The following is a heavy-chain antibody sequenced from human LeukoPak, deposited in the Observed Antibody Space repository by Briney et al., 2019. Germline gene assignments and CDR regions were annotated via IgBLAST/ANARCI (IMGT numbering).Heavy chain of an antibody. CDR3: ARDRGSSGNHYYYYYMDV. V-gene: IGHV3-11*04. CDR1: GFTFSDYY. J-gene: IGHJ6*03. CDR2: ISSSGSTI. D-gene: IGHD6-13*01. Sequence: PGGSLRLSCAASGFTFSDYYMSWIRQAPGKGLEWVSYISSSGSTIYYADSVKGRFTISRDNAKNSLYLQMNSLRAEDTAVYYCARDRGSSGNHYYYYYMDVWGKGTTVTVSS.